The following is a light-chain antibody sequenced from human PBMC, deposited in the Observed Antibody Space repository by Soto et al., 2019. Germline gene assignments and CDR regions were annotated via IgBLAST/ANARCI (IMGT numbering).Light chain of an antibody. Sequence: QSVLTQPASVSGSPGQSITISCTGTSSDVGGYNYVSWYQHHPGEAPKLMIHEVSNRPSGVSNRFSGSKSGNTASLTISGLQAEDEADYYCSSYTSINTYVFGTGTKVTVL. CDR2: EVS. CDR3: SSYTSINTYV. J-gene: IGLJ1*01. V-gene: IGLV2-14*01. CDR1: SSDVGGYNY.